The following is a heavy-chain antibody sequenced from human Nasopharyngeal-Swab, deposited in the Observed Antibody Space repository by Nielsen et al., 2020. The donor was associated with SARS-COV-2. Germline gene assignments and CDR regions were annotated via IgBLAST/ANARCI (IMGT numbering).Heavy chain of an antibody. V-gene: IGHV3-7*03. Sequence: GGSLTLACAASRFTFSSYWMSWVSQAPEKGLEWVANIKKDGSQKYYLDSVKGRFTISRANAKNSLYLQMNSLRAEDTALYYCAKNQLLIYDVFNLWGQGTMATVSS. J-gene: IGHJ3*01. CDR1: RFTFSSYW. CDR2: IKKDGSQK. CDR3: AKNQLLIYDVFNL. D-gene: IGHD2-2*01.